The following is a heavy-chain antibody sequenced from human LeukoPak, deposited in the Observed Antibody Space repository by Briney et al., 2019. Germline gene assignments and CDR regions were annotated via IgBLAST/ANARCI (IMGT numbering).Heavy chain of an antibody. CDR3: ARDLQYYVAMDV. Sequence: GGSLRLSCEASGSALTAYAMTWVAQAPGKGRKWVSSIGSDNKPHYSESVKGRFAISRDNSKSMLFLQLNSLRAEDTALYYCARDLQYYVAMDVWGQGTTVTVSS. D-gene: IGHD3-10*02. V-gene: IGHV3-23*01. CDR2: IGSDNKP. J-gene: IGHJ6*02. CDR1: GSALTAYA.